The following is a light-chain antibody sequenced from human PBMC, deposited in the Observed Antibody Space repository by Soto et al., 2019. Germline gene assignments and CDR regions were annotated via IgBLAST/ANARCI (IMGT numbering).Light chain of an antibody. CDR1: SSDGGGYNY. V-gene: IGLV2-14*01. CDR3: SSYASSTAYV. J-gene: IGLJ1*01. Sequence: SVRTRPASVSGSPGRSITSACTGTSSDGGGYNYASWYQLHPGKAPKLMVYEVSYRPSGVSSRFSGSKSANTASLTISGLQAEDEADYYCSSYASSTAYVFGTGTKVTVL. CDR2: EVS.